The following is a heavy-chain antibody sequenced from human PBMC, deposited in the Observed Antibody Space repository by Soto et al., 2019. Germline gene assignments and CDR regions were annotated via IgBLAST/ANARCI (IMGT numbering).Heavy chain of an antibody. J-gene: IGHJ4*02. CDR1: NVSISSSDYY. CDR2: IYYSGSI. Sequence: SETLSLTCTVSNVSISSSDYYWGWIRQPPGKGLEWIATIYYSGSIYYNPSLKGRISISVDTSKNQFSLKLSSVTAADTAVYYCASSQKGYNWNYFDHWGQGALVTVSS. V-gene: IGHV4-39*01. D-gene: IGHD1-20*01. CDR3: ASSQKGYNWNYFDH.